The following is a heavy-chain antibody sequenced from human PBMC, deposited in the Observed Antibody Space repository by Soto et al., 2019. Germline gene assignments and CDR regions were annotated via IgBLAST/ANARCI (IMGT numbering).Heavy chain of an antibody. D-gene: IGHD2-15*01. CDR1: GGSISSSSYY. V-gene: IGHV4-39*01. Sequence: SETLSLTCTVSGGSISSSSYYWGWIRQPPGKGLEWIGSIYYSGSTYYNPSLKSRVTISVDTSKNQFSLKLSSVTAADTAVYYCARHSDIVVVVAMLGEHYFDYWGQGTLVTVSS. CDR2: IYYSGST. J-gene: IGHJ4*02. CDR3: ARHSDIVVVVAMLGEHYFDY.